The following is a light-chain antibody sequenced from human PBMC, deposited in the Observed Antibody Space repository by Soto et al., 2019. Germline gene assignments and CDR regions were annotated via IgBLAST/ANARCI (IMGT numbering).Light chain of an antibody. Sequence: EIVMTQSPATLSVSPGERATLSSRASQSVSGTLAWYQQKPGQAPRLRIYGASTRATGIPARFSGSGSGTEFTLSIRSLQSEDVALYYCQQYNNWPPLTFGGGTKVEIK. CDR2: GAS. CDR3: QQYNNWPPLT. CDR1: QSVSGT. J-gene: IGKJ4*01. V-gene: IGKV3-15*01.